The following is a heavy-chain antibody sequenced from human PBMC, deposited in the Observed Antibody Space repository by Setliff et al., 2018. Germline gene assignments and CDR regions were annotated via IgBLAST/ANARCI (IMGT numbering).Heavy chain of an antibody. J-gene: IGHJ4*02. CDR2: INTGGGSA. Sequence: ASVKVSCKASGYIFDGYYMHWVRQAPGQGLDWMGTINTGGGSASIVDQFQGRVTMTRDTSTSTVYMEFSSLRSDDTAIYYCARGGVAAAGRKGVFEHWGQGTLVTVSS. D-gene: IGHD6-13*01. CDR3: ARGGVAAAGRKGVFEH. CDR1: GYIFDGYY. V-gene: IGHV1-46*02.